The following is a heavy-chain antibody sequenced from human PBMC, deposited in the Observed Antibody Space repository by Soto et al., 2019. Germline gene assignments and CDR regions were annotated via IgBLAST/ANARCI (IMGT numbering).Heavy chain of an antibody. V-gene: IGHV4-4*02. CDR2: IYHSGST. CDR1: GGSISSSHW. J-gene: IGHJ4*02. Sequence: QVQLQESGPGLVKPSGTLSLTCAVSGGSISSSHWWSWVRQPPGKGLEWIGEIYHSGSTNYNPSPKSGLPIPVDKSKIQFPLKPGSVRAADRAVYYCAPFPPTSAFDSGGQGPLVTVSS. D-gene: IGHD2-2*01. CDR3: APFPPTSAFDS.